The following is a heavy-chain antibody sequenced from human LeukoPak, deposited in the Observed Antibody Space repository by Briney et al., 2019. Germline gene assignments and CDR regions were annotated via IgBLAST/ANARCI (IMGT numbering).Heavy chain of an antibody. CDR1: GYSFTSYW. J-gene: IGHJ4*02. CDR2: IYPGDSDT. V-gene: IGHV5-51*01. CDR3: ARVYGSGSYYNPRLDY. Sequence: RAGESLKISCKGSGYSFTSYWIGWVRQMPGKGLEWMGIIYPGDSDTRYSPSFQGQVTISADKSISTAYLQWSSLKASDTAMYYCARVYGSGSYYNPRLDYWGQGTQVTVSS. D-gene: IGHD3-10*01.